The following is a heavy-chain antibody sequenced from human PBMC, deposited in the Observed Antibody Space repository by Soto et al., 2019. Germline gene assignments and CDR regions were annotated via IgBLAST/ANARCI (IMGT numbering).Heavy chain of an antibody. Sequence: PGGSLRLSCAASGFTFSSYAMSWVRQAPGKGLEWVSAISGSGGSTYYADSVKGRFTISRDNSKNTLYLQMNSLRAEDTAVYYCARDFVREGWTDYYYYYMDVWGKGTTVTVSS. CDR2: ISGSGGST. V-gene: IGHV3-23*01. CDR3: ARDFVREGWTDYYYYYMDV. CDR1: GFTFSSYA. D-gene: IGHD3-10*01. J-gene: IGHJ6*03.